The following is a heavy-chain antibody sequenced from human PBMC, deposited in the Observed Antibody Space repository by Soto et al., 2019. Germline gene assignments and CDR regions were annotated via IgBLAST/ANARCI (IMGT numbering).Heavy chain of an antibody. Sequence: GGSLRLSCAASGFTFSNSEMNWVRQAPGKGLEWVSYITTSASTKSYADSVKGRFTIFRDNAKNSLYLHMNSLRVEDTAVYYCARDSPYSSGSFDYWGQGTLVTVSS. V-gene: IGHV3-48*03. J-gene: IGHJ4*02. CDR3: ARDSPYSSGSFDY. D-gene: IGHD6-19*01. CDR2: ITTSASTK. CDR1: GFTFSNSE.